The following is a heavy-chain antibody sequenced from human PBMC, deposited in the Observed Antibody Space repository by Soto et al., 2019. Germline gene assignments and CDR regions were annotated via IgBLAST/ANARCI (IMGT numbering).Heavy chain of an antibody. Sequence: SQTLSLTCAVYGGSFSGYYWSWIRQPPGKGLEWIGEINHSGSTNYNPSLKSRVTISVDTSKNQFSLKLSSVTAADTAVYYCAREGGGESDTEDLGAKTTSRLNWFDPWGQGTLVTVSS. D-gene: IGHD3-10*01. CDR2: INHSGST. V-gene: IGHV4-34*01. CDR3: AREGGGESDTEDLGAKTTSRLNWFDP. CDR1: GGSFSGYY. J-gene: IGHJ5*02.